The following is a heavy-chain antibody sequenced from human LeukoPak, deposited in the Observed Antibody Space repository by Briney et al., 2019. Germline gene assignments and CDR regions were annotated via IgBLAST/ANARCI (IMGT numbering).Heavy chain of an antibody. CDR1: GFTFSSYG. D-gene: IGHD6-13*01. V-gene: IGHV3-30*02. Sequence: GGSLRLSCAASGFTFSSYGMHWVRQAPGKGLEWVAFIRYDGSNKYYADSVKGRFTISRDNSKNTLYLQMNRLRVEDTAIYYCAAGYWGQGTLVTVSS. CDR3: AAGY. CDR2: IRYDGSNK. J-gene: IGHJ4*02.